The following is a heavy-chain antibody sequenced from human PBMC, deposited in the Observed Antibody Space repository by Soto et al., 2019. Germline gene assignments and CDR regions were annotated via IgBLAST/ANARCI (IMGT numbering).Heavy chain of an antibody. Sequence: GASVKVSCKASGGTLSSYSFSWVRQAPGQGLEWMGRVIPILGMANYAQKFQGRVTITADKSTSTVYMELSSLRSEDTAVYYCARGGAVVVPGAVDRHNWFDPWGQGTLVTVSS. CDR1: GGTLSSYS. V-gene: IGHV1-69*04. CDR3: ARGGAVVVPGAVDRHNWFDP. D-gene: IGHD2-2*01. CDR2: VIPILGMA. J-gene: IGHJ5*02.